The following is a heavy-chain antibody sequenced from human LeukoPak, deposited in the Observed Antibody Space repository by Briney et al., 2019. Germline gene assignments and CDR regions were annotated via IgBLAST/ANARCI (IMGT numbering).Heavy chain of an antibody. CDR1: GFTFGNYA. CDR3: AKDPYSSSWYYFDY. D-gene: IGHD6-13*01. CDR2: ISGSGGST. Sequence: GGSPRLSCAASGFTFGNYAMSWVRQAPGKGLEWVSTISGSGGSTYYADSVKGRFTISRDNSKNTLYLQMNSLRAEDTAVYYCAKDPYSSSWYYFDYWGQGTLVTVSS. V-gene: IGHV3-23*01. J-gene: IGHJ4*02.